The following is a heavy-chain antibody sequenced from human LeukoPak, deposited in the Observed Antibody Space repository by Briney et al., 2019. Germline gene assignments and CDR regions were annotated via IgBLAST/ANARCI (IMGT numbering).Heavy chain of an antibody. Sequence: GGSLRLSCAASGFTFSSSAMSWVRQTPGKGLEWVSTFGPSGGTYYADSVKGRFTISRDNSKNMLFLQMSRLRAEDTAVYYCTTRRPYYFDYWGQGSLVTVSS. CDR2: FGPSGGT. CDR1: GFTFSSSA. J-gene: IGHJ4*02. V-gene: IGHV3-23*01. CDR3: TTRRPYYFDY.